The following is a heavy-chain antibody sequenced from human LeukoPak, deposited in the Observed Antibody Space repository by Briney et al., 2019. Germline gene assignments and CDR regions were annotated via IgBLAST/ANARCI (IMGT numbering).Heavy chain of an antibody. J-gene: IGHJ4*02. V-gene: IGHV1-2*02. CDR3: ARGPRFGEFSSFDY. CDR2: INPNSGGT. CDR1: GYTFTGYY. D-gene: IGHD3-10*01. Sequence: GASVKVSCKASGYTFTGYYMHWVRQAPGQGLEWMGWINPNSGGTNYAQKFQGRVTMTRDTSISTAYMELSRLRSEDTAVYYCARGPRFGEFSSFDYWGQGTLVTVSS.